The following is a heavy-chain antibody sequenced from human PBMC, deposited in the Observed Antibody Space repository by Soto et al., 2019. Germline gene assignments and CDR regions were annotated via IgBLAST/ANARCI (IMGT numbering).Heavy chain of an antibody. Sequence: GGSLRLSCTASGFTFGDYAMSWVRQAPGKGLEWVGFIRSKVFGGTTEYAASVKGRFTISRDNAKNSLYLQMNSLRDEDTAVYYCARIFSSSWYASDYWGQGTLVTVSS. J-gene: IGHJ4*02. CDR2: IRSKVFGGTT. CDR1: GFTFGDYA. CDR3: ARIFSSSWYASDY. V-gene: IGHV3-49*04. D-gene: IGHD6-13*01.